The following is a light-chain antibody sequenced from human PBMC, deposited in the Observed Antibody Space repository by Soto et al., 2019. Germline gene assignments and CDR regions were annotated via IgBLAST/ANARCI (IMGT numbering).Light chain of an antibody. V-gene: IGKV3-20*01. CDR3: QQYGSAPFT. CDR2: DAS. CDR1: QTVGNNY. Sequence: EFVLTQSACTLSSSPGERATLSWRASQTVGNNYLAWYQQKHGQAPRLLIYDASSRTTGIPDRISGSGYGTDFKLTISRLETEDFAVYYCQQYGSAPFTFGPGTKVDIK. J-gene: IGKJ3*01.